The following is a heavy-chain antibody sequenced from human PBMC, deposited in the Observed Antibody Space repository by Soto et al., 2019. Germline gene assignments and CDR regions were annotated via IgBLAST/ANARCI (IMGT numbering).Heavy chain of an antibody. V-gene: IGHV1-58*01. Sequence: GASVKVSCKASGFTFTSSAVQWVRQARGQRLEWIGWIVVGSGNTNYAQKFQERVTITRDMSTSTAYMELSSLRSEDTAVYYCAADYIAARPWGYYYYGMDVWGQGTTVTVSS. CDR3: AADYIAARPWGYYYYGMDV. CDR2: IVVGSGNT. J-gene: IGHJ6*02. CDR1: GFTFTSSA. D-gene: IGHD6-6*01.